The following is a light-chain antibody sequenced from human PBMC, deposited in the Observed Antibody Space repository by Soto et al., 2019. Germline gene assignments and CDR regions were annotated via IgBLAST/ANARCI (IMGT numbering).Light chain of an antibody. Sequence: EIVLTQSPGTLSLSPGERATLSCRASHTISSSYLAWYQQKPGQAPRLLMYGASSRATGIPDRFSGSGSGTDFTLTISRLEPEDFAVYYCQQYGSSLITFGQGTRLEIK. CDR3: QQYGSSLIT. CDR2: GAS. J-gene: IGKJ5*01. V-gene: IGKV3-20*01. CDR1: HTISSSY.